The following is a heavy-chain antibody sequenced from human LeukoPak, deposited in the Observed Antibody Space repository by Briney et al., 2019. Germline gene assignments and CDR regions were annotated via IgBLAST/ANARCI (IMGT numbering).Heavy chain of an antibody. CDR1: GGSFSGYY. CDR2: IKHSGGI. CDR3: AREHSGSSGFDY. D-gene: IGHD1-26*01. V-gene: IGHV4-34*01. J-gene: IGHJ4*02. Sequence: SETLSLTCAVYGGSFSGYYWSWIRQPPGKGLEWIGGIKHSGGINYNPSLKSRLTISVDTSKNQFSLKLTSVTAADTAVYYCAREHSGSSGFDYWGQGTLVTVSS.